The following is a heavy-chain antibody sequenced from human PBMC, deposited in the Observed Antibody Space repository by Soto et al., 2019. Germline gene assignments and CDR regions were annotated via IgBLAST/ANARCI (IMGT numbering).Heavy chain of an antibody. CDR1: GGSISRSSYY. CDR2: SYYSGTT. D-gene: IGHD4-17*01. V-gene: IGHV4-39*01. J-gene: IGHJ4*02. Sequence: QLQLQESGPGLVKPSETLSLTCTVSGGSISRSSYYWGWIRQPPGKGLEWIGSSYYSGTTYYTPSLKSRVTIPVDTSNTQFSLNLSSVTAADTAVYYCARHDYGGFGLWGQGTLVTVSS. CDR3: ARHDYGGFGL.